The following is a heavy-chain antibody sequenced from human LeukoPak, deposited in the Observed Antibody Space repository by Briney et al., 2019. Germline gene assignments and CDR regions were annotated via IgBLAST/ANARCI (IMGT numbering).Heavy chain of an antibody. CDR2: ISSDGNRK. Sequence: GGSLRLSCAASGFTFTTYGMHWVRQAPGKGLEWVAFISSDGNRKFYTDSVKGRFTFSRDKSKNTLYLEMNSLRPEDTAVYFCVKGRGWFCDYWGQGLLVTVSS. CDR1: GFTFTTYG. D-gene: IGHD6-19*01. V-gene: IGHV3-30*02. CDR3: VKGRGWFCDY. J-gene: IGHJ4*02.